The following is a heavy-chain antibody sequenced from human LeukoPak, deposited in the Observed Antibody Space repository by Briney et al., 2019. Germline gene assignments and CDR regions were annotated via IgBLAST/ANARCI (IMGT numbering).Heavy chain of an antibody. Sequence: GGPLRLSCAASGFTFSSYGMSWVRQAPGKGLEWVSAISGSGGSTYYADSVKGRFTISRDNSKNTLYLQMNSLRAEDTAVYYCAKNVLLTGYYFDYWGQGTLVTVSS. J-gene: IGHJ4*02. D-gene: IGHD3-10*01. V-gene: IGHV3-23*01. CDR3: AKNVLLTGYYFDY. CDR2: ISGSGGST. CDR1: GFTFSSYG.